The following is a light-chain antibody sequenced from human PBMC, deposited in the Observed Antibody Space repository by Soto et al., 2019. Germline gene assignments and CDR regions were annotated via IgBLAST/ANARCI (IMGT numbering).Light chain of an antibody. CDR3: QVYDTTFSYYV. V-gene: IGLV3-21*02. J-gene: IGLJ1*01. Sequence: SYELTQAPSVSVAPGQTASVTCGGNNIGGKSVHWFQQKPGQAPILLLFDDTVRPSGIPERFSGSNFGNTATLTITRVEAGDEADYYCQVYDTTFSYYVFGPGTKVTV. CDR2: DDT. CDR1: NIGGKS.